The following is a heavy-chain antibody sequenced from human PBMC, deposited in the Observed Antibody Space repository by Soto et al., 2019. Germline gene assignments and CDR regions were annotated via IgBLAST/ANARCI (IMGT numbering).Heavy chain of an antibody. J-gene: IGHJ4*02. CDR1: GYSISSYW. V-gene: IGHV5-51*01. CDR3: ARGGVAARTFDY. D-gene: IGHD6-6*01. CDR2: IYPDDSDT. Sequence: EVQLVQSGAEAKQPGESLKISCKASGYSISSYWIGWVRQMPGQGLEGMGVIYPDDSDTRYSPSFHGQVTISADKSMSTAYVQWSSLKASDTAMYYCARGGVAARTFDYWGQGTLVTVSS.